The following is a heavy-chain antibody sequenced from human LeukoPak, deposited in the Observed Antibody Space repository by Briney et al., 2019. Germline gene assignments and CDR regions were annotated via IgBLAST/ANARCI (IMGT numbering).Heavy chain of an antibody. Sequence: PGGSLRLSCAASGFTFSRYSMNWVRQVPGKGLEWVSGINWNGGSTGYADSAKGRFTISRDNAKNSLYLQMNSLRAEDTALYYCARDPSGGYDSSGYNDWGQGTLVTVSS. V-gene: IGHV3-20*04. D-gene: IGHD3-22*01. CDR3: ARDPSGGYDSSGYND. CDR1: GFTFSRYS. CDR2: INWNGGST. J-gene: IGHJ4*02.